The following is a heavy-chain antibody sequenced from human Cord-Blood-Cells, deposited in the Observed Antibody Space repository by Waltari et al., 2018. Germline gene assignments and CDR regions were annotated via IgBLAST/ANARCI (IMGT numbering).Heavy chain of an antibody. D-gene: IGHD1-26*01. CDR3: ARSGVDY. J-gene: IGHJ4*02. Sequence: EVQLVESGGGLVKPGGSLSLSCADSGFSFRSYSMNWVRQAPGKGLEWISSISSSSSYIYDADSVKGRFTISRDNVKNSLYLQMNSLRAEDTAVYYCARSGVDYWGQGTLVTVSS. CDR2: ISSSSSYI. V-gene: IGHV3-21*01. CDR1: GFSFRSYS.